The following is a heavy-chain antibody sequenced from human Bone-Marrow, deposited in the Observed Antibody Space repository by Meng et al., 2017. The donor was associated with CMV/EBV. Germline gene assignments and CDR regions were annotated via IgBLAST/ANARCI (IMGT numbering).Heavy chain of an antibody. Sequence: GESLKISCSTSGFSFNRYPMLWVRQAPGKGLEWVAITSADGNIEYYADSVKGRFTISRDNAKNTLYLEMNSLGVEDTAVYYCARSEGTSGWYHYYFDYWGQGPLVTVSS. J-gene: IGHJ4*02. V-gene: IGHV3-30-3*01. CDR3: ARSEGTSGWYHYYFDY. CDR2: TSADGNIE. D-gene: IGHD6-19*01. CDR1: GFSFNRYP.